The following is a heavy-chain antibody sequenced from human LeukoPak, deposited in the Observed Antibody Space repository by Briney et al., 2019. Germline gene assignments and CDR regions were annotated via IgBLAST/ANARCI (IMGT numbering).Heavy chain of an antibody. CDR3: ARDWASALDY. CDR2: IWYDGSNK. J-gene: IGHJ4*02. Sequence: GGSLRLSCAASGFTFSNYGMHWVRQAPGKGLEWVAVIWYDGSNKYYGDSAKGRFTISRDNSKNTLYLQMNSLRAEDTAVYYCARDWASALDYWGQGTLVTVSS. D-gene: IGHD3-16*01. CDR1: GFTFSNYG. V-gene: IGHV3-33*01.